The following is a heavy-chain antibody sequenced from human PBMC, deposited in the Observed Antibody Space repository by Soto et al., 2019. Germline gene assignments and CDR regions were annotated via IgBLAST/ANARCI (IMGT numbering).Heavy chain of an antibody. J-gene: IGHJ4*02. D-gene: IGHD4-4*01. CDR3: ARVGRVTTLPDY. V-gene: IGHV4-59*01. CDR1: GGSRSSYY. Sequence: SETLSLTCSVSGGSRSSYYWTWIRQPPGKGLEWIGYVYYSGNTNYNPSLKSRVTMTRDTSTSTVYMELSSLRSEDTAVYYCARVGRVTTLPDYWGQGTLVTVSS. CDR2: VYYSGNT.